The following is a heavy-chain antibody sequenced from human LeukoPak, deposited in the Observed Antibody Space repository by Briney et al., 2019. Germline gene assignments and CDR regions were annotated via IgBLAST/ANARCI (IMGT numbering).Heavy chain of an antibody. D-gene: IGHD3-3*01. J-gene: IGHJ4*02. CDR2: IEQEGSEK. CDR3: ARRGRIFGVVIIGYFDY. CDR1: GFTFSSYW. V-gene: IGHV3-7*05. Sequence: GGSLRLSCAASGFTFSSYWMSWVRQAPGKGLEWVANIEQEGSEKNYVDSVKRRFTISRDNAKNSLYLQMNSLRAEDTAVYYCARRGRIFGVVIIGYFDYWGQGTLVTVSS.